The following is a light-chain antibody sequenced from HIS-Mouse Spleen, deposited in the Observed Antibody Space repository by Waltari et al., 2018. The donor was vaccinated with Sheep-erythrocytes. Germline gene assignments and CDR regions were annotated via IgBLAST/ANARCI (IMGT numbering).Light chain of an antibody. J-gene: IGLJ1*01. Sequence: QSVLTQPPSASGTPGQRVTISCSGSSSNIGSNTVNWYQQPPATAPNPLIYRNNQRATGVPARSSASKAGTSASLAISRLQSEDEADYYCCSYAGSYNYVFGTGTKVTVL. CDR3: CSYAGSYNYV. V-gene: IGLV1-44*01. CDR1: SSNIGSNT. CDR2: RNN.